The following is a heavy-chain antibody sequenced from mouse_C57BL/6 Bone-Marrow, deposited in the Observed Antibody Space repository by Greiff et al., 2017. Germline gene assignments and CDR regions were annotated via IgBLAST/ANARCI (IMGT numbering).Heavy chain of an antibody. J-gene: IGHJ3*01. V-gene: IGHV1-26*01. Sequence: VQLQQSGPELVKPGASVKISCKASGYTFTDYYMNWVKQSHGKSLEWIGDINPNNGGTSYNQKFKGKATLTVDKSSSTAYMELRSLTSEDSAVYYCERAEGWLLLFADWGQGTLVTVSA. D-gene: IGHD2-3*01. CDR3: ERAEGWLLLFAD. CDR1: GYTFTDYY. CDR2: INPNNGGT.